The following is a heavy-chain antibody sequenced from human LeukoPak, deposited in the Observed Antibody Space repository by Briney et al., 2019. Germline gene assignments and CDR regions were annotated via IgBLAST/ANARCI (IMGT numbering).Heavy chain of an antibody. D-gene: IGHD1-7*01. CDR2: IKQDGSEE. J-gene: IGHJ4*02. CDR1: GFTFSSCW. Sequence: GGSLRLSCAASGFTFSSCWMSWVRQAPGKGLEWVANIKQDGSEEYYVDSVKGRFTISRDNAKNSLYLQMNSLRAEDTAVYYCARRGGTMNYWGQGTLVTVSS. V-gene: IGHV3-7*01. CDR3: ARRGGTMNY.